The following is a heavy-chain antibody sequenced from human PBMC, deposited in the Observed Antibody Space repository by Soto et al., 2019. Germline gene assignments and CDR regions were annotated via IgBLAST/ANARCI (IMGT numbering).Heavy chain of an antibody. V-gene: IGHV3-30*04. D-gene: IGHD5-12*01. Sequence: QMQLVESGGGAVQPGRSLRLSCAASGFTFSYYPMHWVRQAPGKGLEWVAVISFDGSNKYYADSVKGRFTISRDNSKNTLYXXXXXXXXXXXXXXXXXXXXXXMVAILYIYPLDGREPLSDVDVWGQGTTVTVSS. CDR2: ISFDGSNK. J-gene: IGHJ6*02. CDR3: XXXXXXMVAILYIYPLDGREPLSDVDV. CDR1: GFTFSYYP.